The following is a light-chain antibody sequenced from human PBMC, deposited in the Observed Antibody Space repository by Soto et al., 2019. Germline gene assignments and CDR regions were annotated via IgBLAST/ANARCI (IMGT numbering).Light chain of an antibody. CDR3: SSYYSARI. V-gene: IGLV2-14*01. CDR1: SSDFAAYNY. CDR2: EVS. J-gene: IGLJ1*01. Sequence: QSTLTQPASVSGSPGQSIAISCTGSSSDFAAYNYVSWYQHHPGKAPKLMIYEVSNRPSGVSNRFSGSKSGNTASLIISGLQAEDEADYYCSSYYSARIFGTGTKVTVL.